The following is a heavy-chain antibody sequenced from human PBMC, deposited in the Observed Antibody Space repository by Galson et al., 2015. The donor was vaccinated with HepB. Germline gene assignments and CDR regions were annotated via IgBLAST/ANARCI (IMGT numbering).Heavy chain of an antibody. Sequence: SLRLSCAASGFTFSSYGMHWVRQAPGKGLEWVAVISYDGSDKYYADSVKGRFTISRDNSKNTLYLQMNSLRAEDTAVYYCAKVLHPTVTTIDYGMDVWGQGTTVTVSS. CDR2: ISYDGSDK. D-gene: IGHD4-17*01. CDR3: AKVLHPTVTTIDYGMDV. V-gene: IGHV3-30*18. CDR1: GFTFSSYG. J-gene: IGHJ6*02.